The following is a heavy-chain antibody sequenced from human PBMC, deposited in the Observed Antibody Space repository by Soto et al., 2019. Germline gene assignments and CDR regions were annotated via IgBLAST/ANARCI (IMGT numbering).Heavy chain of an antibody. CDR2: INAGNGNT. V-gene: IGHV1-3*01. CDR1: VYTFTSYA. CDR3: ARDLGGWPDS. J-gene: IGHJ5*01. D-gene: IGHD2-15*01. Sequence: ASVKVSCKASVYTFTSYAMHCARQARAQRRECMGWINAGNGNTKYSQKLQGRDTITRHTSASTAYMELSTLRSGDTAVYYCARDLGGWPDSWG.